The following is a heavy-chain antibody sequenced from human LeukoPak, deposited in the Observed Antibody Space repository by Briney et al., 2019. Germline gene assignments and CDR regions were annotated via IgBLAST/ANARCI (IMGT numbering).Heavy chain of an antibody. Sequence: GGSLRLSCAASGFTFSFYSMNWVRQAPGKGLEWVSYISPSSSTIVYADSVKGRFTISRDNSKNTLYLQMNILRAEDTAVYYCARIASDSSGWYHFDYWGQGALVTVSS. CDR3: ARIASDSSGWYHFDY. V-gene: IGHV3-48*01. CDR2: ISPSSSTI. J-gene: IGHJ4*02. D-gene: IGHD6-19*01. CDR1: GFTFSFYS.